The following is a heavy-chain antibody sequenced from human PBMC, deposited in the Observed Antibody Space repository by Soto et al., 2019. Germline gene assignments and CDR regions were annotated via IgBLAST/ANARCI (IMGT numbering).Heavy chain of an antibody. Sequence: QVQLQESGPGLVKPSQTLSLTCTVSGGSISSGDYYWSWIRQPPGKGLQWIGYIYYSGSTYYNPSLKSRVTISVDTSKNQFSLKLSSVTAADTAVYDCPTATRLNYAFWSGYYFVPYYYYGMDVWGQGTTVTVSS. CDR2: IYYSGST. CDR1: GGSISSGDYY. D-gene: IGHD3-3*01. J-gene: IGHJ6*02. V-gene: IGHV4-30-4*01. CDR3: PTATRLNYAFWSGYYFVPYYYYGMDV.